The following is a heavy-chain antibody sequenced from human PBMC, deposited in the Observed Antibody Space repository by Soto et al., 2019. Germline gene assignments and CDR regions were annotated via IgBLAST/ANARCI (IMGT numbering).Heavy chain of an antibody. CDR2: FNSSGGST. Sequence: GASVKVCGKASGYTFTSYYMHWVRQAPGQGLEWMGIFNSSGGSTSYAQKFQGRVTMTRDTSTSTVYMELSSLRSEDTAVYYCARDQVPYYYYYYGMDLWFQGPTVTVS. CDR1: GYTFTSYY. J-gene: IGHJ6*02. CDR3: ARDQVPYYYYYYGMDL. V-gene: IGHV1-46*01.